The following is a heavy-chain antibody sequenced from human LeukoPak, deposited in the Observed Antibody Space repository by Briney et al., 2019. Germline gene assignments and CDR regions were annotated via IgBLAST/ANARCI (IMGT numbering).Heavy chain of an antibody. CDR3: ARINLWPGNWIDS. D-gene: IGHD3-10*01. Sequence: GSLTLSCTASGLTFSNYATTWVRQAPGKGLEWIGEVNQRGTINSNPSLKSRVAISVETSKNQFSLKLTSVTAADTAVYYCARINLWPGNWIDSWGQGSLVTVSS. V-gene: IGHV4-34*01. J-gene: IGHJ5*01. CDR1: GLTFSNYA. CDR2: VNQRGTI.